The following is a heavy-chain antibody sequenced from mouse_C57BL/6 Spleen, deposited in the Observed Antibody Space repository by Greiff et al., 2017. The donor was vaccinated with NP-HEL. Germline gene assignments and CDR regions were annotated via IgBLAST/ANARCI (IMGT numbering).Heavy chain of an antibody. J-gene: IGHJ2*01. V-gene: IGHV1-50*01. CDR1: GYTFTSYW. CDR3: ARQGQPRDFDD. CDR2: IDPSDSYT. D-gene: IGHD3-2*02. Sequence: QVQLQQPGAELVKPGASVKLSCKASGYTFTSYWMQWVKQRPGQGLEWIGEIDPSDSYTNYNQKFKGKATLTVDTSSSTAYMQLSSLTSEDSAVYYCARQGQPRDFDDWGKGTTLTVSS.